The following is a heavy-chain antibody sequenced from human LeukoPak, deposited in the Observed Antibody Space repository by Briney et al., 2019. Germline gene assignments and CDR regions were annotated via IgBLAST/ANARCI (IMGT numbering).Heavy chain of an antibody. V-gene: IGHV3-66*02. CDR1: GFTVSSNY. D-gene: IGHD3-3*01. CDR3: ARDGPAPYDFWSGYSRWDY. J-gene: IGHJ4*02. Sequence: GGPLRLSCAASGFTVSSNYMSWVRQAPGKGLEWVSVIYSGGSTYYADSVKGRFTISRDNSKNTLYLQMNSLRAEDTAAYYCARDGPAPYDFWSGYSRWDYWGQGTLVTVSS. CDR2: IYSGGST.